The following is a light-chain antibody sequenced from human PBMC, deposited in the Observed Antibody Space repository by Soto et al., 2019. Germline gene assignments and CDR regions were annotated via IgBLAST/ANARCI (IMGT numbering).Light chain of an antibody. J-gene: IGLJ1*01. CDR3: CSYASTSTYV. CDR1: SSDVGAYNY. CDR2: EVS. Sequence: QSALTQPASVSGSPGQSITISCTGTSSDVGAYNYDSWYQQHPGKAPKLMIYEVSNRPSGVSDRFSGSKSDSTASLSISGLQADDEADYYCCSYASTSTYVFGPGTKLTVL. V-gene: IGLV2-14*01.